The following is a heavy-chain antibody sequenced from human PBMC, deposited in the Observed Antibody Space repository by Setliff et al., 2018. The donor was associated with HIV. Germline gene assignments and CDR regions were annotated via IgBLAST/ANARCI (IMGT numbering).Heavy chain of an antibody. D-gene: IGHD3-10*01. CDR2: IYSSGRT. V-gene: IGHV4-4*07. Sequence: SETLSLTCTVSGDSITSHYWSWIRQPAGKGLEWIGRIYSSGRTTYNPSLKSRFTMALDTSRNEDSLKVSSVTAADAAVYYCARDHPHGGWFSTSWDYYYMDVWGKGTTVTVSS. J-gene: IGHJ6*03. CDR3: ARDHPHGGWFSTSWDYYYMDV. CDR1: GDSITSHY.